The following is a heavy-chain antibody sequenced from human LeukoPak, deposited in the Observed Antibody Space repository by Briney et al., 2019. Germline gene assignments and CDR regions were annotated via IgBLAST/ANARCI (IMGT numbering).Heavy chain of an antibody. J-gene: IGHJ3*02. CDR3: ARSSPTMVSDAFDI. CDR2: ISYDGSNK. V-gene: IGHV3-30*04. D-gene: IGHD3-10*01. Sequence: AGGSLRLSCVASGFTFSSYAMHWVRQAPGKGLEWVAIISYDGSNKYYADSVKGRLTISRDNSKNTLYLQMSSLRAADTAVYFCARSSPTMVSDAFDIWGQGTLVTVSS. CDR1: GFTFSSYA.